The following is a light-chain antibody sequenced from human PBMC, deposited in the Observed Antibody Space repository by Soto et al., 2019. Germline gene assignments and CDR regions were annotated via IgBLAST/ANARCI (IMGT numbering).Light chain of an antibody. CDR2: DAS. J-gene: IGKJ1*01. CDR1: QSISSY. CDR3: QHLNSYPRT. Sequence: IQMTQYPSSLSASVGDRVTITCRASQSISSYLNWYQQKPGKAPKLLIYDASSLESGVPSRFSGSGSGTEFTLTVSSLQPEDSATYYCQHLNSYPRTFGHGTKVDIK. V-gene: IGKV1-13*02.